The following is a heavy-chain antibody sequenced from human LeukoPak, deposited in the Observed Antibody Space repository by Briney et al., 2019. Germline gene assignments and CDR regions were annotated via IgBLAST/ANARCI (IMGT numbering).Heavy chain of an antibody. V-gene: IGHV4-59*08. CDR2: IYYSGST. CDR1: GFTFSSYA. CDR3: ARLPSNYYDFWSGSLTDAFDI. D-gene: IGHD3-3*01. J-gene: IGHJ3*02. Sequence: GSLRLSCAASGFTFSSYAMSWIRQPPGKGLEWIGYIYYSGSTNYNPSLKSRVTISVDTSKNQFSLKLSSVTAADTAVYYCARLPSNYYDFWSGSLTDAFDIWGQGTMVTVSS.